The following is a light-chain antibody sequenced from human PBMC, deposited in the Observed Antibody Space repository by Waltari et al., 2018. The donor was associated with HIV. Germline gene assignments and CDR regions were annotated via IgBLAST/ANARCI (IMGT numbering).Light chain of an antibody. CDR1: ASNIGHNA. V-gene: IGLV1-44*01. CDR2: SDD. J-gene: IGLJ3*02. CDR3: AAWDGGIRAWV. Sequence: SVLTQPPSLSGVPGQTIFISCSGSASNIGHNAVNWYQQFPGAAPKLLIHSDDQRPSGVPDRFSGSKFGTSASLVIRRLQSDDEADYYCAAWDGGIRAWVFGGGTKVTVL.